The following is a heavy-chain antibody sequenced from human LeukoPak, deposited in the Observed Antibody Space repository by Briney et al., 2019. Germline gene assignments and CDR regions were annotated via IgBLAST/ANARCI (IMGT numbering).Heavy chain of an antibody. D-gene: IGHD2-15*01. CDR1: GFTFSSYA. CDR3: ASSIVVVVAAPLG. Sequence: GGSLRLSYAASGFTFSSYAMHWVRQAPGKGLEWVAVISYDGSNKYYADSVKGRFTISRDNSKNTLYLQMNSLRAEDTAVYYCASSIVVVVAAPLGWGQGTLVTVSS. CDR2: ISYDGSNK. J-gene: IGHJ4*02. V-gene: IGHV3-30*04.